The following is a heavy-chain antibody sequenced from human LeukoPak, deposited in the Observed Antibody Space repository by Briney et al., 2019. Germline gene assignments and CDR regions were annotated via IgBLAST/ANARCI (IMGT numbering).Heavy chain of an antibody. D-gene: IGHD7-27*01. CDR2: MSPRSGST. V-gene: IGHV1-8*01. CDR1: GYSFTSYD. J-gene: IGHJ4*02. Sequence: ASVKVSCKASGYSFTSYDINWVRQAPGQGPEWMGWMSPRSGSTGYAQKFQGRVAMTSDTSISTAYTELSRLTSDDTAVYYCARTPPNWGADYWGQGTLVTVSS. CDR3: ARTPPNWGADY.